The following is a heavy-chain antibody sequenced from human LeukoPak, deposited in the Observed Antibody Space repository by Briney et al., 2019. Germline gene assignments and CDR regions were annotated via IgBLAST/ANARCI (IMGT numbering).Heavy chain of an antibody. Sequence: GASVKVSCKASGYTFTGYYMHWVRQAPGQGLDWMGWINPNSGGTNYAQKFQGRVTMTRDTSISTAYMELSRLRSDDTAVYYCARGRDYDFWSGYYSNWFDPWGQGTLVTVSS. CDR1: GYTFTGYY. CDR2: INPNSGGT. V-gene: IGHV1-2*02. J-gene: IGHJ5*02. D-gene: IGHD3-3*01. CDR3: ARGRDYDFWSGYYSNWFDP.